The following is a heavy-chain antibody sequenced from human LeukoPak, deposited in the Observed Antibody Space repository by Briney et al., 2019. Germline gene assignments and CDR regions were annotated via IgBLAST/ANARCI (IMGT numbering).Heavy chain of an antibody. CDR1: GGSISGYY. J-gene: IGHJ6*02. CDR3: ARLKPVSYDFWSDNGMDV. CDR2: ISYSGNS. Sequence: SETLSLTCNVSGGSISGYYWSWIRQPPGKTLEWIGYISYSGNSNYNPSLESRVTISVVTSKNQFSLKLSSVTAADTAVYYCARLKPVSYDFWSDNGMDVWGQGTTVTVSS. V-gene: IGHV4-59*08. D-gene: IGHD3-3*01.